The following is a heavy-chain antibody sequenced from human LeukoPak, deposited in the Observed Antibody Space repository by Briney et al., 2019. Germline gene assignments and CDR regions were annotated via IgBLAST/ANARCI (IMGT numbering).Heavy chain of an antibody. Sequence: PGGSLRLSCAASGFTFSSYWMNWVRQAPGKGLEWVANIKQDGSEKYYVDSVKGRFTISRDNAKNSLYLQMNSLRAEDTAVYYCAKVSGRIQIWPQPFGDGMDVWGQGTTVTVSS. CDR3: AKVSGRIQIWPQPFGDGMDV. J-gene: IGHJ6*02. D-gene: IGHD3-10*01. CDR2: IKQDGSEK. V-gene: IGHV3-7*03. CDR1: GFTFSSYW.